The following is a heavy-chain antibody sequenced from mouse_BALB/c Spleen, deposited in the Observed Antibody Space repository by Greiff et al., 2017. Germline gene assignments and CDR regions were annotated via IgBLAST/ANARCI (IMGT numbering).Heavy chain of an antibody. V-gene: IGHV1S81*02. D-gene: IGHD1-2*01. J-gene: IGHJ1*01. Sequence: VQLQQPGAELVKPGASVKLSCKASGYTFTSYWMHWVKQRPGQGLEWIGEINPSNGRTNYNEKFKSKATLTVDKSSSTAYMQLSSLTSEDSAVYYCARKRDYYGDFDVWGAGTTVTVAS. CDR2: INPSNGRT. CDR3: ARKRDYYGDFDV. CDR1: GYTFTSYW.